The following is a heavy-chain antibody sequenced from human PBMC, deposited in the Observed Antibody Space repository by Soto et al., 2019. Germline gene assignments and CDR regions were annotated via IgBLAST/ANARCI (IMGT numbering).Heavy chain of an antibody. D-gene: IGHD6-13*01. CDR3: AATPVIAAAGTIGGQNWFGP. V-gene: IGHV1-58*01. J-gene: IGHJ5*02. CDR1: GFTFTSSA. CDR2: IVVGSGNT. Sequence: SVKVSCKASGFTFTSSAGQWLSQARGQRLEWIGWIVVGSGNTNYAQKFQERVTITRDMSTSTAYMELSSLRSEDTAVYYCAATPVIAAAGTIGGQNWFGPWGQGTLVTVSS.